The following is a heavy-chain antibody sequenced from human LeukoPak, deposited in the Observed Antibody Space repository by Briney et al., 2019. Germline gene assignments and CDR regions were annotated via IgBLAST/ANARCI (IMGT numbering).Heavy chain of an antibody. Sequence: GGSLRLSCAASGFTFRTYAMSWVRQAPGKGLEWVSFISGGGGSTHLADSVKSRFIISRDNSKNTVFLQMNNLRTEDTAIYYCATHLLGYCSDDRCYSDDQPFDDWGQGTLVTVSS. D-gene: IGHD2-15*01. CDR1: GFTFRTYA. V-gene: IGHV3-23*01. CDR3: ATHLLGYCSDDRCYSDDQPFDD. CDR2: ISGGGGST. J-gene: IGHJ4*02.